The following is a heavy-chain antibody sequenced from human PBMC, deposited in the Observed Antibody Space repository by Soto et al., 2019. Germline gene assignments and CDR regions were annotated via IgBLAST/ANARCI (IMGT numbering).Heavy chain of an antibody. V-gene: IGHV4-59*08. Sequence: SETLSLTCTVAGGCISSYYWLWIRKPRGKGQEWIGYIYYSGSTNYNPSLKSRVTISVDTSKNQFSLKLSSVTAADTAVYYCAKQPYYYDSSGYLINAFDIWGQGTMVTVSS. D-gene: IGHD3-22*01. CDR2: IYYSGST. CDR3: AKQPYYYDSSGYLINAFDI. CDR1: GGCISSYY. J-gene: IGHJ3*02.